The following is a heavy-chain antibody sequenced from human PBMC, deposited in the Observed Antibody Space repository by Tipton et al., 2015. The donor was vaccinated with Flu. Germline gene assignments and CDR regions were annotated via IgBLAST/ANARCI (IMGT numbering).Heavy chain of an antibody. J-gene: IGHJ4*02. D-gene: IGHD3-10*01. CDR2: VYHGGTT. CDR3: ATTTYFYGSGSHDY. V-gene: IGHV4-38-2*02. Sequence: GLVKPSATLSLTCTVSGYSISTRYYWGWIRQPPGKGLEWIGCVYHGGTTYYNPSLKSRVAISLDTFKNQFSPKLTSVTAADTAVYYCATTTYFYGSGSHDYWGQGTLVTVSS. CDR1: GYSISTRYY.